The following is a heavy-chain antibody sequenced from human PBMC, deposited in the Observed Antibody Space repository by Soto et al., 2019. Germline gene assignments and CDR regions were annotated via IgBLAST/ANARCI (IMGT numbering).Heavy chain of an antibody. CDR3: ARSTPGNPFDI. V-gene: IGHV3-21*01. D-gene: IGHD3-10*01. CDR2: ISAVSRSI. Sequence: EVQLVESGGGLVEPGGSLRLSCAASGFTFSTYTMNWVRQAPGKGLEWVSSISAVSRSIYYTDSLKGRSTVSRDNSKNSLYLQINSLKADDTAVYYCARSTPGNPFDIWGQGTMVTVSS. J-gene: IGHJ3*02. CDR1: GFTFSTYT.